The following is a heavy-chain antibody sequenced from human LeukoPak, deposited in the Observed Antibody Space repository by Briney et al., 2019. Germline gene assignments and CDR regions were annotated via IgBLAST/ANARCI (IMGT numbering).Heavy chain of an antibody. D-gene: IGHD6-6*01. CDR1: GFAFSSYG. CDR2: ISSSSSYI. CDR3: ARALHHEQLLDGMDV. J-gene: IGHJ6*02. V-gene: IGHV3-21*01. Sequence: PGGSLRLSCAASGFAFSSYGMHWVRQAPGKGLEWVSSISSSSSYIYYADSVKGRFTISRDNAKNSLYLQMNSLRAEDTAVYYCARALHHEQLLDGMDVWGQGTTVTVSS.